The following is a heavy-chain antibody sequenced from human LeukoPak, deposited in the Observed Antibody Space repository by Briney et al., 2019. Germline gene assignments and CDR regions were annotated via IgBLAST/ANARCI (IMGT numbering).Heavy chain of an antibody. V-gene: IGHV1-8*01. CDR3: ATYSSSWYTYYYGMDV. J-gene: IGHJ6*02. Sequence: ASVKVSGKASGYTVTSYDINWVRQATGQGLEWMGWMNPNSGNTGYAQKFQGRVTMTRSTSISTAYMELSSLRSEDTAVYYCATYSSSWYTYYYGMDVWGQGTTVTVSS. D-gene: IGHD6-13*01. CDR2: MNPNSGNT. CDR1: GYTVTSYD.